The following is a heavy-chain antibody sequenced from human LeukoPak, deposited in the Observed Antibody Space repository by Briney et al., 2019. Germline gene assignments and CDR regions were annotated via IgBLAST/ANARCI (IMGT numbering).Heavy chain of an antibody. Sequence: GGSLRLSCAASGNYWMHWVRQAPGKGLVWVSHINSDGSWTSYADSVKGRFTISRDNAKNSLYLQMNSLRAEDTAVYYCARDTGYSSGWYQGYWGQGTLVTVSS. CDR1: GNYW. CDR3: ARDTGYSSGWYQGY. V-gene: IGHV3-74*01. J-gene: IGHJ4*02. CDR2: INSDGSWT. D-gene: IGHD6-19*01.